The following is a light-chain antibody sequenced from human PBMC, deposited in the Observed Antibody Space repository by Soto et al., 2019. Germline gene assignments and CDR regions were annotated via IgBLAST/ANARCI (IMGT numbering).Light chain of an antibody. CDR3: SSYTTSSTRV. J-gene: IGLJ1*01. Sequence: QSALTQPASVSGSPGQSITISCTGTSSDVGGYNYVSWYQQHPGQAPKLMIYDVNNRPSGVSNRFSGSKSGNTASLTISGLQAEDEADYYCSSYTTSSTRVFGTGTKLTVL. CDR2: DVN. CDR1: SSDVGGYNY. V-gene: IGLV2-14*01.